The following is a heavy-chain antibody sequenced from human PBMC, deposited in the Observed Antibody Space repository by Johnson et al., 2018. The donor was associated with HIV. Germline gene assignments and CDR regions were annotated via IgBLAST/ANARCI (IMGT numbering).Heavy chain of an antibody. CDR2: ISSTGGST. V-gene: IGHV3-64*01. CDR3: AREGGIRGPSPVDAFDI. J-gene: IGHJ3*02. D-gene: IGHD3-16*01. CDR1: GFTFSNYA. Sequence: VQLVESGGDLVQPGGSLRLSCAASGFTFSNYAMHWVRQAPGTGLEYVSAISSTGGSTYYANSVKDMQTRRFTISRDNSKNTLYLQMNSLRAEDTAVYYCAREGGIRGPSPVDAFDIWGQGTMVTVSS.